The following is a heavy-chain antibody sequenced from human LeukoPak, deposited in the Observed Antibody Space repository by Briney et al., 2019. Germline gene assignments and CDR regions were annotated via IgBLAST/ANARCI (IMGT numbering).Heavy chain of an antibody. V-gene: IGHV4-34*01. J-gene: IGHJ6*02. D-gene: IGHD3-3*01. CDR2: INHSGST. CDR3: ARGHDFWSGYSHPDV. CDR1: GGSFSGYY. Sequence: SGTLSLTCAVYGGSFSGYYWSWIRQPPGKGLEWIGEINHSGSTNYNPSLKSRVTISVDTSKNQFSLKLSSVTAADTAVYYCARGHDFWSGYSHPDVWGQGTTVTVSS.